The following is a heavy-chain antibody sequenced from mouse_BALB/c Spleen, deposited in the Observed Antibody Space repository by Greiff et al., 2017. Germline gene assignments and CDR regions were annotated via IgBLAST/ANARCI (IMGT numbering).Heavy chain of an antibody. CDR2: IWSGGST. J-gene: IGHJ3*01. Sequence: QVQLQQSGPGLVQPSQSLSITCTVSGFSLTSYGVHWVRQSPGKGLEWLGVIWSGGSTDYNAAFISRLSISKDNSKSQVFFKMNSLQANDTAIYYCARSDRYGTWFAYWGQGTLVTVSA. CDR1: GFSLTSYG. D-gene: IGHD2-14*01. CDR3: ARSDRYGTWFAY. V-gene: IGHV2-2*02.